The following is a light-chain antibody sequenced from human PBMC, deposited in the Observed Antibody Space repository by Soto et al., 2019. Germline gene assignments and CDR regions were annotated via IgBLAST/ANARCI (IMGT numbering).Light chain of an antibody. J-gene: IGKJ4*01. V-gene: IGKV3-15*01. CDR2: GAS. Sequence: EIVMTQSPATLSVSPGERATLSCRASQSISSNLGWYQQKPGQAPRLLIYGASTRATGIPARFSASGSGTEFPLTISSLQSEDFAVYYCQHYNNWPLTFGGGTKVEIK. CDR3: QHYNNWPLT. CDR1: QSISSN.